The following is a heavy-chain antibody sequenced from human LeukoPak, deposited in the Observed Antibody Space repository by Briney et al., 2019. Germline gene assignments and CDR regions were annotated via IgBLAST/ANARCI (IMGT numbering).Heavy chain of an antibody. Sequence: ASETLSLTCAVYGGSFSGYYWSWIRQPPGKGLEWIGEINHSGSTNYNPSLKSRVTISVDTSKNQFSLKLSSVTAADTAVYYCAGHHPRNTVDFWGQGTLVTVSS. J-gene: IGHJ4*02. D-gene: IGHD2-8*02. V-gene: IGHV4-34*01. CDR3: AGHHPRNTVDF. CDR1: GGSFSGYY. CDR2: INHSGST.